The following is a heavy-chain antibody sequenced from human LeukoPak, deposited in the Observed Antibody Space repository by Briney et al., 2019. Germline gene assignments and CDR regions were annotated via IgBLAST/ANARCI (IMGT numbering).Heavy chain of an antibody. CDR1: DDSITMYY. V-gene: IGHV4-59*01. Sequence: SETLSLTCSVSDDSITMYYWTWIRQPPGKGLEWIGYVDHTGSTNFNPSLNGRVSISRDTTKNLFSLRLRSVTAADTAVYYCARGSYYYDTSGSYMLDHWGQGTLVTVSS. J-gene: IGHJ4*02. D-gene: IGHD3-22*01. CDR2: VDHTGST. CDR3: ARGSYYYDTSGSYMLDH.